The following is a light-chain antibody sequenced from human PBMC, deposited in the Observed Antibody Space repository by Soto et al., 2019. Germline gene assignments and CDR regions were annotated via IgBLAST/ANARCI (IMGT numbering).Light chain of an antibody. J-gene: IGLJ1*01. CDR2: EVS. V-gene: IGLV2-18*02. Sequence: QSVLTQPPSVSGSPGQSVTISCTGTSTDFVGYNRVSWYQQPPGTAPKLMIYEVSKRPSGVPDRFSGSNSGNTASLTISGLQAEDEADYYCISYTDRQSYLFGTGTKVTVL. CDR1: STDFVGYNR. CDR3: ISYTDRQSYL.